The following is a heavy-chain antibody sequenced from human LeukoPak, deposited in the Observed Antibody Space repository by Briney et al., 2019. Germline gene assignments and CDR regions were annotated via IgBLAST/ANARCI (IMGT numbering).Heavy chain of an antibody. J-gene: IGHJ6*02. CDR3: ASHPDFWSGYYGYYYYYGMDV. CDR1: GFTFSSYW. CDR2: IKQDGSEK. D-gene: IGHD3-3*01. Sequence: GGSLRLSCAASGFTFSSYWMSWVRQAPGKGLEWVANIKQDGSEKYYVDSVKGRFTISRDNAKNSLYLQMNSLRAEDTAVYYCASHPDFWSGYYGYYYYYGMDVWGQGTTVTVSS. V-gene: IGHV3-7*01.